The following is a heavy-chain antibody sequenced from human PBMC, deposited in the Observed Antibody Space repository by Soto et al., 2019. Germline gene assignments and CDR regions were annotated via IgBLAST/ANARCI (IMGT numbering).Heavy chain of an antibody. CDR3: VRDSSSWFYYDYRMDV. D-gene: IGHD6-13*01. Sequence: GASVKVSCKASGYIFTNFGISWVRQAPGQGLEWMGWISGYNDNTHYAQKLQGRVSMTTDTSTGTAYMDLRSLRSDDTAIFYCVRDSSSWFYYDYRMDVWGQVTTVTVSS. V-gene: IGHV1-18*01. J-gene: IGHJ6*02. CDR2: ISGYNDNT. CDR1: GYIFTNFG.